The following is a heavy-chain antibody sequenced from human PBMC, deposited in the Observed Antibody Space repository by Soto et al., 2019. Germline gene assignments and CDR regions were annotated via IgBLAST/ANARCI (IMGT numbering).Heavy chain of an antibody. J-gene: IGHJ6*02. V-gene: IGHV1-2*04. CDR3: ARGDSTDCSNGVCSFFYNHDMDV. CDR2: INPKSGGT. D-gene: IGHD2-8*01. Sequence: QVQLVQSGAEVKKPGASVKVSCKASGYSCTDYHRHWVRQAPGQGLEWLGRINPKSGGTSTAQKFQGWGTMTTDTSISTASMELTRLTSDDTAIYYCARGDSTDCSNGVCSFFYNHDMDVWGQGTTVTVSS. CDR1: GYSCTDYH.